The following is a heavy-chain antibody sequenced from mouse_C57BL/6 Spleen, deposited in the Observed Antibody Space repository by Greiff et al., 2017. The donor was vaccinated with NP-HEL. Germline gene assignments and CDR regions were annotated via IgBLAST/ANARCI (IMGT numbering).Heavy chain of an antibody. D-gene: IGHD2-4*01. J-gene: IGHJ4*01. CDR2: IYPGDGDT. V-gene: IGHV1-82*01. Sequence: QVQLKQSGPELVKPGASVKISCKASGYAFSSSWMNWVKQRPGKGLEWIGRIYPGDGDTNYNGKFKGKATLTADKSSSTAYMQLSSLTSEDSAVYFCARLGLRFAMDYWGQGTSVTVSS. CDR3: ARLGLRFAMDY. CDR1: GYAFSSSW.